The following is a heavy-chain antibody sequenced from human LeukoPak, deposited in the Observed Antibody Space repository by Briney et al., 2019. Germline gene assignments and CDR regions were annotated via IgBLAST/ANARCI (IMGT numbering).Heavy chain of an antibody. V-gene: IGHV3-15*01. J-gene: IGHJ4*02. Sequence: GGSLRLSFAASGLTFINAWLGGVGQAPGKGREWLGRIKSKTDGGTTDYAAPVKGRFTISRDDSKNTLYLQMNSLKTEDTAVYYCTIYTPRPEGGWGQGTLVAVSS. CDR1: GLTFINAW. D-gene: IGHD2-15*01. CDR3: TIYTPRPEGG. CDR2: IKSKTDGGTT.